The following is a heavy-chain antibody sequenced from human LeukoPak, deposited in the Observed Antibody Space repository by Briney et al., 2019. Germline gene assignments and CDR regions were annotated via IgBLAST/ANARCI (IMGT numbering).Heavy chain of an antibody. CDR2: ISGSGGST. CDR1: GFTFSSYA. J-gene: IGHJ4*02. CDR3: AKVMTRTMVRGVPPSGY. V-gene: IGHV3-23*01. Sequence: GGSLRLSCAASGFTFSSYAMSWVRQAPGKGLEWVSAISGSGGSTYYADSVKGRFTISRDNFKNTLYLQMNSLRAEDTAVYYCAKVMTRTMVRGVPPSGYWGQGTLVTVSS. D-gene: IGHD3-10*01.